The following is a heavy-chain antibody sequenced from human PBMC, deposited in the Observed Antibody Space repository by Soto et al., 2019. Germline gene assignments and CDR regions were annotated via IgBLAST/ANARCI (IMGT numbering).Heavy chain of an antibody. J-gene: IGHJ4*02. CDR1: GGTFSSYA. CDR2: IIPIFGTA. CDR3: ASALVPAADGELWYGEHFDY. Sequence: QVQLVQSGAEVKKPGPSVKVSCKASGGTFSSYAISWVRQAPEQGLEWMGGIIPIFGTANYAQKFQGRVTITADESTSTAYMELSSLRSEDTAVYYCASALVPAADGELWYGEHFDYWGQGTLVTVSS. D-gene: IGHD2-2*01. V-gene: IGHV1-69*12.